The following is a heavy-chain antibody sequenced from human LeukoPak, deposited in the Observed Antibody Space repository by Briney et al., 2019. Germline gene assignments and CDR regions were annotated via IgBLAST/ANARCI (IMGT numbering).Heavy chain of an antibody. D-gene: IGHD3-10*01. J-gene: IGHJ3*02. CDR1: GYSFTSYW. CDR3: AGQTVGSGSYYNFVHDAFDI. Sequence: GESLKISCKGSGYSFTSYWIGWVRQMPGKGLEWMGIIYPGDSDTRYSPSFQGQVTISADKSISTAYLQWSSLKASDTAMYYCAGQTVGSGSYYNFVHDAFDIWGQGTMVTVSS. V-gene: IGHV5-51*01. CDR2: IYPGDSDT.